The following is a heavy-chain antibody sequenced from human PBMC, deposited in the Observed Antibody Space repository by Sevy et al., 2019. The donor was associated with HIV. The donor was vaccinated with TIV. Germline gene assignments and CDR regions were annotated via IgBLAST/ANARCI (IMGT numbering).Heavy chain of an antibody. CDR2: ISYDGINK. J-gene: IGHJ1*01. D-gene: IGHD1-1*01. CDR1: GFTFSSYS. CDR3: ALERLSSDVAEYFQN. Sequence: GGSLRLSCATSGFTFSSYSMHWVRQAPGKGLEWVATISYDGINKRYADSVKGRFTISRDNFKNSLSLQMNSLRAEDTAVYFCALERLSSDVAEYFQNWGQGTLVTVSS. V-gene: IGHV3-30-3*01.